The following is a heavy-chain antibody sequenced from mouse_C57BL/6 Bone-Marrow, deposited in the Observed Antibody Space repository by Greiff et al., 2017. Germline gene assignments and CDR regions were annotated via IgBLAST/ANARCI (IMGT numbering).Heavy chain of an antibody. J-gene: IGHJ3*01. CDR2: IDPSDSYT. CDR1: GYTFTSYW. D-gene: IGHD1-1*01. Sequence: QVQLQQPGAELVKPGASVKLSCKASGYTFTSYWMQWVKQRPGQGLEWIGEIDPSDSYTNYNQKFKGKATLTVDTSSSTAYMQLRSLTSEDSAVYYCAGDYYGSSYVLAYWGQGTLVTVSA. CDR3: AGDYYGSSYVLAY. V-gene: IGHV1-50*01.